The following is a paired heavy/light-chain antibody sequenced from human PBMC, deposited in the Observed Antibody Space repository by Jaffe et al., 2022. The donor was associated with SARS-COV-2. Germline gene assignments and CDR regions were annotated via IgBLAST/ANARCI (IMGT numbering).Light chain of an antibody. V-gene: IGKV4-1*01. Sequence: DIVMTQSPDSLAVSLGERATINCKSSQSVLYSSNNKNYLTWYQQKPGQPPKLLIYWASTRESGVPDRFSGSGSGTDFTLTISNLQAEDVAVYYCQQYYSIPYTFGQGTKLEIK. J-gene: IGKJ2*01. CDR2: WAS. CDR1: QSVLYSSNNKNY. CDR3: QQYYSIPYT.
Heavy chain of an antibody. CDR1: GDSLSSGGYH. D-gene: IGHD3-10*01. CDR2: VVYSGYT. Sequence: QVQLQESGPGLVTPSQTLSLTCTVSGDSLSSGGYHWNWIRQHPGKGLEWIGYVVYSGYTNYSPSLKSRITISVDTSKNQFSLNLISVTAADTAVYYCARDNDASGIGSFDYWGQGTLVTVSS. CDR3: ARDNDASGIGSFDY. V-gene: IGHV4-31*03. J-gene: IGHJ4*02.